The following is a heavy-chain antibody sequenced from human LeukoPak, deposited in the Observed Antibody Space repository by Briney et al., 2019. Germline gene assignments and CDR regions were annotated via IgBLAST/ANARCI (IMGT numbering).Heavy chain of an antibody. V-gene: IGHV4-39*07. CDR3: TGDSGYARQDY. Sequence: SETLSLTCTVSGGSISRYYWGWIRQPPGKGLEWIGSIDYSGNTYYNPSLKSRVTISGDRSKNQFSLRLSLVTAADTAVYYCTGDSGYARQDYRGQGTLVTVSS. CDR1: GGSISRYY. J-gene: IGHJ4*02. D-gene: IGHD5-12*01. CDR2: IDYSGNT.